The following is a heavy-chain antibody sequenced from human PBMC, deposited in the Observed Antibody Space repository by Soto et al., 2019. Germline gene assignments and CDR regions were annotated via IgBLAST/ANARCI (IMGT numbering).Heavy chain of an antibody. CDR3: AGPINSGIAARPDYYYGMDV. V-gene: IGHV3-30-3*01. CDR1: GFTFSSYA. CDR2: ISYDGSNK. Sequence: QVQLVESGGGVVQPGRSLRLSCAASGFTFSSYAMHWVRQAPGKGLEWVAVISYDGSNKYYADSVKGRFTISRDNSKNTLYLQMNSQRAEDTAVYYCAGPINSGIAARPDYYYGMDVWGQGTTVTVSS. D-gene: IGHD6-6*01. J-gene: IGHJ6*02.